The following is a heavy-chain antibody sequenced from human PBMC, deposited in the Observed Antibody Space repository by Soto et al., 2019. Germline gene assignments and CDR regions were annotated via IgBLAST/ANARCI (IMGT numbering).Heavy chain of an antibody. J-gene: IGHJ4*02. CDR1: GFTFSSYG. D-gene: IGHD6-13*01. CDR3: ARDHSSSWYYFDY. Sequence: QVQLVESGGGVVQPGRSLRLSCAASGFTFSSYGMHWVRQAPGKGLEWVAVISYDGSNKYYADAVKGRFTISRDNSKNTLYLQMNSLRGEDTAVYYCARDHSSSWYYFDYWGQGTLVTVSS. CDR2: ISYDGSNK. V-gene: IGHV3-30*03.